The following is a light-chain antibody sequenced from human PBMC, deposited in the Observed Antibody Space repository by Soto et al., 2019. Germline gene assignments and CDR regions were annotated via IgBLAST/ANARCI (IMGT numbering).Light chain of an antibody. CDR1: QGISSS. CDR2: LAS. CDR3: QQLNSYPRT. V-gene: IGKV1-9*01. Sequence: DIQLTQSPSFLSASVGDRVTITCRASQGISSSLAWYQQKPGKAPNLLIYLASTLQTGVPSRFSGSGSGTEFTLTISSLQPEDFAIYYCQQLNSYPRTFGQRTKLEIK. J-gene: IGKJ2*01.